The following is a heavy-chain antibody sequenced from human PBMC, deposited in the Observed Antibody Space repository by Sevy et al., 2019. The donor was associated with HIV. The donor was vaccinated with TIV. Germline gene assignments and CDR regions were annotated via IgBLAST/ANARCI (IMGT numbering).Heavy chain of an antibody. J-gene: IGHJ6*02. CDR3: AREFVSSSGEYYYYYGMDV. D-gene: IGHD6-6*01. CDR2: ISSSSSYI. CDR1: GFTFSSYS. V-gene: IGHV3-21*01. Sequence: GGSLRLSCAASGFTFSSYSMNWVRQAPGKGLEWVTSISSSSSYIYYADSVKGRFTISRDNAKNSLYLQMNSLRGEDTDVYYCAREFVSSSGEYYYYYGMDVWGQGTTVTVSS.